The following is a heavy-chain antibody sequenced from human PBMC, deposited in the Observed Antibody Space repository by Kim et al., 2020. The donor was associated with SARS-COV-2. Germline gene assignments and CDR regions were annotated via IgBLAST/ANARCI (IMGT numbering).Heavy chain of an antibody. CDR1: GGSISSYY. D-gene: IGHD2-8*01. J-gene: IGHJ5*02. CDR2: IYYSGST. Sequence: SETLSLTCTVSGGSISSYYWSWIRQPPGKGLEWIGHIYYSGSTNYNPSLKSRVTISVDTSKNQFSLKLTSATAADTAVYYCAGQGAYDAKWFDPWGQGTLVTVSS. V-gene: IGHV4-59*08. CDR3: AGQGAYDAKWFDP.